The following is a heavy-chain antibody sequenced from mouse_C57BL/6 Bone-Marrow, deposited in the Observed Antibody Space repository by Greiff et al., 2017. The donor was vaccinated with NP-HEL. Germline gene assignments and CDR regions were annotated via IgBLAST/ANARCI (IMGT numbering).Heavy chain of an antibody. D-gene: IGHD4-1*01. CDR2: IYPGDGDT. CDR3: ARLSWDVEYDFDY. Sequence: VQLQQSGPELVKPGASVKISCKASGYALSSTWMNWVKQRPGKGLEWIGRIYPGDGDTNYNGKFKGKATLTADKSSSTAYIQLSSLTSDDSAVYYYARLSWDVEYDFDYWGQGTTLTVSS. CDR1: GYALSSTW. V-gene: IGHV1-82*01. J-gene: IGHJ2*01.